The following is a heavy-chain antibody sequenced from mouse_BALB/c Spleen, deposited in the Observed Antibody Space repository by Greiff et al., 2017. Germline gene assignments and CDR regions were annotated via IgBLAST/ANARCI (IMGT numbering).Heavy chain of an antibody. D-gene: IGHD2-14*01. CDR2: ISYSGST. CDR3: ARRGYEGAWFAY. Sequence: EVMLVESGPSLVKPSQTLSLTCSVTGDSITSGYWNWIRKFPGNKLEYMGYISYSGSTYYNPSLKSRISITRDTSKNQYYLQLNSVTTEDTATYYCARRGYEGAWFAYWGQGTLVTVSA. CDR1: GDSITSGY. J-gene: IGHJ3*01. V-gene: IGHV3-8*02.